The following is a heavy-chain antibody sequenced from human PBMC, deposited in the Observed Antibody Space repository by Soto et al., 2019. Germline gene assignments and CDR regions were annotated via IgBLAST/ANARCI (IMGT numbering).Heavy chain of an antibody. CDR2: IYPGDYDT. Sequence: PGESLKISCKGSGYSFTSYWIGWVRQMPGKGLEWMGIIYPGDYDTRYSPSFQGQVTISADKSISTAYLQWSSLKASDTAMYYCARHPYCGGDCYSYYFDYWGQGTLVTVSS. CDR1: GYSFTSYW. CDR3: ARHPYCGGDCYSYYFDY. V-gene: IGHV5-51*01. J-gene: IGHJ4*02. D-gene: IGHD2-21*02.